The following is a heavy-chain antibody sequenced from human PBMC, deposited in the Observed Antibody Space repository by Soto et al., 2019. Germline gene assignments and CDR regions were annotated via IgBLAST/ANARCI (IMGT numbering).Heavy chain of an antibody. Sequence: QVQLVESGGGVVQPGRSLRLSCAASGFTFSSYGMHWVRQAPGKGLEWVAVIWYNGSNKYYADSVKGRFTISRDNSKNTLYQQMNRLSAEDTAEYYCARVARGDSNWFDPWGQGTLVTVSS. J-gene: IGHJ5*02. CDR3: ARVARGDSNWFDP. D-gene: IGHD3-10*01. CDR2: IWYNGSNK. CDR1: GFTFSSYG. V-gene: IGHV3-33*01.